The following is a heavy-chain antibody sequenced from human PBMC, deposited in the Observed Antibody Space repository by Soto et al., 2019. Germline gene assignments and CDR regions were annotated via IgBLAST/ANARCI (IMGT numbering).Heavy chain of an antibody. D-gene: IGHD6-19*01. Sequence: SETLSLTCTFSGGPISRSHWSWIRQPPGKGLEWIGYIYYSGTTNYNPSLKRRVTISVDTSKNQFSLKLSSVTAADTAVYYCARDRSIAVTGSDSFYYYGMDVWGQGTTVT. CDR2: IYYSGTT. V-gene: IGHV4-59*01. J-gene: IGHJ6*02. CDR1: GGPISRSH. CDR3: ARDRSIAVTGSDSFYYYGMDV.